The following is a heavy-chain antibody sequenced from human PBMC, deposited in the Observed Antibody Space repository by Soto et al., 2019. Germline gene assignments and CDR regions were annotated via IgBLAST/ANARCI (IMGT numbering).Heavy chain of an antibody. Sequence: PSETLSLTCTVSGGSISSSSYYWGWIRQPPGKGLEWIGSIYYSGSTYYNPSLKSRVTISVDTSKNQFSLKLSSVTAADTAAYYCARLPRSWYQSRNWFDPWGQGTLVTVSS. D-gene: IGHD6-13*01. V-gene: IGHV4-39*01. CDR1: GGSISSSSYY. J-gene: IGHJ5*02. CDR2: IYYSGST. CDR3: ARLPRSWYQSRNWFDP.